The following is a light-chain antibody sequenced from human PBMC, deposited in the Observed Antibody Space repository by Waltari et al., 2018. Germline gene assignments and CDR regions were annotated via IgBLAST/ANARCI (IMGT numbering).Light chain of an antibody. CDR2: GAS. Sequence: ETVMTQSPATLSVSPGGRATPSCWASQSLGTNLAWYQQKPGQAPRLLIYGASSRATGVPARFSGSGSGTDFTLTISSLQSEDFVVYYCQQYNNWPLYTFGQGTKLEI. CDR1: QSLGTN. CDR3: QQYNNWPLYT. V-gene: IGKV3-15*01. J-gene: IGKJ2*01.